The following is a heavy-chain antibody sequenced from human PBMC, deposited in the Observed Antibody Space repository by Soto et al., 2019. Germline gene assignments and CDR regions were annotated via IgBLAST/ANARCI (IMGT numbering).Heavy chain of an antibody. Sequence: QVQLVESGGALVKPGGSLRLSCAASGFTFSDYYMSWFRQAPGKGLGWVSYISGSGITKHYGDSVKGRFTISRDNAKNSLYLQMNSLRAEDTAVYYCARLGEIAAAGTLDCWGQGTLVTVSS. D-gene: IGHD6-13*01. J-gene: IGHJ4*02. CDR1: GFTFSDYY. V-gene: IGHV3-11*01. CDR2: ISGSGITK. CDR3: ARLGEIAAAGTLDC.